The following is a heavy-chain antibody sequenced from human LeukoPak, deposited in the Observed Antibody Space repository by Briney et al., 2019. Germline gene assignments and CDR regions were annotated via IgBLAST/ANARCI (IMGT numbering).Heavy chain of an antibody. CDR1: GYTFTGYY. CDR2: INPNSGGT. D-gene: IGHD2-15*01. V-gene: IGHV1-2*02. J-gene: IGHJ6*03. Sequence: ASVKVSCKASGYTFTGYYMHWVRQAPGQGLEWMGWINPNSGGTNYAQKFQGRVTMTRDTSISTAFRAEIRLGSDAKSVYHCTREVVVAAPGYYMDVWGKGTTVTVSS. CDR3: TREVVVAAPGYYMDV.